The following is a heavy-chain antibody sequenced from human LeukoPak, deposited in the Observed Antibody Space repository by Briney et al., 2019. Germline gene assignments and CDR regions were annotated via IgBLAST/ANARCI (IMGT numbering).Heavy chain of an antibody. CDR3: ARHPSSSSYYYYYGMDV. D-gene: IGHD6-6*01. J-gene: IGHJ6*02. CDR1: GYRFTNYW. Sequence: GESLKISCKASGYRFTNYWIGWVRQMPGKGLEWMGIIYLGDSDTIYSPSFQGQVTISADKSISTAYLQWSSLKASDTAMYYCARHPSSSSYYYYYGMDVWGQGTTVTVSS. CDR2: IYLGDSDT. V-gene: IGHV5-51*01.